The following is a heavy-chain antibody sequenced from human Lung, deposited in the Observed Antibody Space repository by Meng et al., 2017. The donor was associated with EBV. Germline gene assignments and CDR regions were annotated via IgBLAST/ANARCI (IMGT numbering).Heavy chain of an antibody. J-gene: IGHJ4*02. CDR1: GYTFTNYG. CDR2: ISAYNGNT. V-gene: IGHV1-18*01. CDR3: ARVEVGITSGDY. Sequence: QVQLVQSGAEVKKPXAPVKVPCKASGYTFTNYGITWVRQAPGQGLEWMGWISAYNGNTNYAQTLQGRVTMTTDTSTSTAYMELGSLRSDDTAVYYCARVEVGITSGDYWGQGTLVTVSS. D-gene: IGHD1-26*01.